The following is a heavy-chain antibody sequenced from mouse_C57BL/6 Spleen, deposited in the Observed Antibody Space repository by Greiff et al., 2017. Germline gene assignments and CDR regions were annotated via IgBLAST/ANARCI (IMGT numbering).Heavy chain of an antibody. CDR1: GYTFTDYE. Sequence: QVQLQQSGAELVRPGASVTLSCKASGYTFTDYEMHWVKQTPVHGLEWIGAIDPETGGTASKQKFKGKAILTADKSSSTVYMELRSLTSEDSAVYYCTRYLYYDDDPFAYWGQGTLVTVSA. CDR2: IDPETGGT. CDR3: TRYLYYDDDPFAY. V-gene: IGHV1-15*01. J-gene: IGHJ3*01. D-gene: IGHD2-4*01.